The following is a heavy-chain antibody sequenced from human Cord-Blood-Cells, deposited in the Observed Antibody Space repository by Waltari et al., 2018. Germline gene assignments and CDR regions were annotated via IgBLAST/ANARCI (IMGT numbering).Heavy chain of an antibody. J-gene: IGHJ3*02. V-gene: IGHV1-69*01. Sequence: QVQLVQSGAEVKKPGSSVKVSCKASGGTFSSYAISWVRQAPGQGLEWMGGIIPIFGTANYAQKFQGRGTITADESTSTAYMELSSRRSEDTAVYYCATPTRITGTTGAFDIWGQGTMVTVSS. CDR3: ATPTRITGTTGAFDI. D-gene: IGHD1-7*01. CDR2: IIPIFGTA. CDR1: GGTFSSYA.